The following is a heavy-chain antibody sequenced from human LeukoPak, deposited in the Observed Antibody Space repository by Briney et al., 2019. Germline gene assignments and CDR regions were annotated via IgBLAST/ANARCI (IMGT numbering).Heavy chain of an antibody. J-gene: IGHJ5*02. Sequence: SQTLSLTCTVSGGSISSGGYYWSWIRQHPGKGLEWIRYIYYSGSTYYNPSLKSRVTISVDTSKNQFSLKLSSVTAADTAVYYCARGGDDYGPIRVAEFDPWGQGTLITVSS. V-gene: IGHV4-31*03. D-gene: IGHD4-17*01. CDR3: ARGGDDYGPIRVAEFDP. CDR2: IYYSGST. CDR1: GGSISSGGYY.